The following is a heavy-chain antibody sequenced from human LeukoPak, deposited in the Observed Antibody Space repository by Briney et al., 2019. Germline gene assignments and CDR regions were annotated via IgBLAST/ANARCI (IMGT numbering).Heavy chain of an antibody. D-gene: IGHD6-13*01. CDR3: AKASGSSWYFDY. V-gene: IGHV3-9*01. CDR2: ISWNSGSI. Sequence: PWGSLRLSCAASGFTVDDYAMHWVRQAPGKGLEWVSGISWNSGSIGYADSVKGRFTISRDNAKNSLYLQMNSLRAEDTALYYCAKASGSSWYFDYWGQGTLVTVSS. CDR1: GFTVDDYA. J-gene: IGHJ4*02.